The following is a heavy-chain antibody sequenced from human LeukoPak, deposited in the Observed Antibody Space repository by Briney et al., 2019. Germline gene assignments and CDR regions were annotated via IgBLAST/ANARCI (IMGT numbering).Heavy chain of an antibody. V-gene: IGHV3-21*01. Sequence: GGSLRLSCAASGFTFSTYAMNWVRQAPGKGLEWVSSISSSSSYIYYADSVKGRFTISRDNAKNSLYLQMNGLRAEDTAVYYCARELRAGSTTHFDYWGQGTLVTVSS. CDR1: GFTFSTYA. D-gene: IGHD6-19*01. J-gene: IGHJ4*02. CDR2: ISSSSSYI. CDR3: ARELRAGSTTHFDY.